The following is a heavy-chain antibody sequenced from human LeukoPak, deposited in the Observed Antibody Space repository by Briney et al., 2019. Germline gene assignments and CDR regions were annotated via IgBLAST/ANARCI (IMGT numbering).Heavy chain of an antibody. CDR1: GYTFTSYA. J-gene: IGHJ4*02. Sequence: GASVKVSCKASGYTFTSYAMHWVRQAPGQRLEWMGWSNAGNGNTKYSQEFQGRVTITRDTSASTAYMELSSLRSEDTAVYYCSIVVVAATRPFDYWGQGTLVTVSS. CDR2: SNAGNGNT. V-gene: IGHV1-3*02. D-gene: IGHD2-15*01. CDR3: SIVVVAATRPFDY.